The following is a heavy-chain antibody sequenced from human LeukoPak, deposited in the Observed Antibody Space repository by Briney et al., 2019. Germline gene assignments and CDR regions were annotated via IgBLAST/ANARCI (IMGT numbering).Heavy chain of an antibody. CDR2: IIPIFGTA. CDR3: ARGPLSRYCSGGSCSDTAMVLVFDY. Sequence: SVKVSCKASGGTFSSYAISWVRQAPGQGLEWMGGIIPIFGTANYAQKFQGRVTITTDESTSTAYMELSSLRSEDTAVYYCARGPLSRYCSGGSCSDTAMVLVFDYWGQGTLVTVSS. J-gene: IGHJ4*02. V-gene: IGHV1-69*05. CDR1: GGTFSSYA. D-gene: IGHD2-15*01.